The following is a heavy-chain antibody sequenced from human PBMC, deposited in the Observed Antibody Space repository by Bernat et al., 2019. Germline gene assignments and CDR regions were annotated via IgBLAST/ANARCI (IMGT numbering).Heavy chain of an antibody. V-gene: IGHV3-21*01. Sequence: EVQLVESGGGLVQPGGSLRLSCSASGFTFSSYSMNWVRQAPGKGLEWVSSISSSSSYTYYADSVKGRFTISRDNAKNSLYLQMNSLRAEDTAVYYCARDGLGWDYYYYGMDVWGQGTTVTVSS. D-gene: IGHD1-26*01. CDR2: ISSSSSYT. CDR3: ARDGLGWDYYYYGMDV. J-gene: IGHJ6*02. CDR1: GFTFSSYS.